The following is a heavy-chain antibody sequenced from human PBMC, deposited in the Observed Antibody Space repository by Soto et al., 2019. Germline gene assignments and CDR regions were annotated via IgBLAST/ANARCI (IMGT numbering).Heavy chain of an antibody. CDR2: IWYDGSNK. CDR1: GFTFSSYG. V-gene: IGHV3-33*01. J-gene: IGHJ6*02. D-gene: IGHD3-10*01. CDR3: AIEFRLTRSSRGEAGYYYYGMDV. Sequence: QVQLVESGGGVVQPGRSLRLSCAAYGFTFSSYGMHWVRQAPGKGLAWVAVIWYDGSNKYYADSVKGRFTISRDNSKNTLYRQMNRLRAEDTSVYYCAIEFRLTRSSRGEAGYYYYGMDVWGQGTTVTVSS.